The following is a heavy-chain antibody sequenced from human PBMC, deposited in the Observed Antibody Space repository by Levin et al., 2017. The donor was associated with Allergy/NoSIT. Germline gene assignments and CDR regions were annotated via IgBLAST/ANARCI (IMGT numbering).Heavy chain of an antibody. Sequence: SETLSLTCSVSGGSISTDHWSWIRQPPGKGLEWIGHFYNSGSTNYNPSLKSRVTISVDASTNHFSLVLTSVTAADTAVYYCSRHVYPDGSPFDSWGLGSLVTVSS. D-gene: IGHD3-10*01. CDR1: GGSISTDH. CDR3: SRHVYPDGSPFDS. V-gene: IGHV4-59*08. J-gene: IGHJ4*02. CDR2: FYNSGST.